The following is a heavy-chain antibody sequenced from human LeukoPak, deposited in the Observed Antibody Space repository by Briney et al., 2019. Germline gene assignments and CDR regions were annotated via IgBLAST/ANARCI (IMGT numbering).Heavy chain of an antibody. D-gene: IGHD2-15*01. J-gene: IGHJ3*02. CDR2: INSDGSST. Sequence: GGSLRLSCAASGFTFSSYWMHWVRRAPGKGLVWVSRINSDGSSTSYADSVKGRFTISRDNAKNTLYLQMNSLRAEDTAVYYCAKVGCSGGSCYQYDAFDIWGQGTMVTVSS. CDR1: GFTFSSYW. CDR3: AKVGCSGGSCYQYDAFDI. V-gene: IGHV3-74*01.